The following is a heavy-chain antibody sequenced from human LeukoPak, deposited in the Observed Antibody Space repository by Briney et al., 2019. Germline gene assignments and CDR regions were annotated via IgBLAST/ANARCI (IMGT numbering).Heavy chain of an antibody. J-gene: IGHJ5*02. V-gene: IGHV4-61*02. CDR3: ARRPLWPNWFDP. Sequence: SQTLSLTCTVSGGSISSGSYYWSWIRQPAGKGLEWIGRIYTSGSTNYNPSLKSRVTISVDTSKNQFSLKLSSVTAADTAVYYCARRPLWPNWFDPWGQGTLVTVSS. D-gene: IGHD2-21*01. CDR2: IYTSGST. CDR1: GGSISSGSYY.